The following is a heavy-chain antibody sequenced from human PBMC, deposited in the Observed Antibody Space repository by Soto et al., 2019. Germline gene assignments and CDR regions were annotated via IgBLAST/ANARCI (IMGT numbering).Heavy chain of an antibody. D-gene: IGHD3-16*02. V-gene: IGHV3-23*01. Sequence: EVQLLESGGGLVQPGGSLRLSCAASGFTFSSDAMSWVRQAPGKGLEWVSTISGSGGSTYYADSVKGRFTISRDNSKNTLYLQMNSLRAEDTAVYYCAKENYDYIWGSYRYTGFCYFDYWGQGTLVTVSS. CDR1: GFTFSSDA. J-gene: IGHJ4*02. CDR2: ISGSGGST. CDR3: AKENYDYIWGSYRYTGFCYFDY.